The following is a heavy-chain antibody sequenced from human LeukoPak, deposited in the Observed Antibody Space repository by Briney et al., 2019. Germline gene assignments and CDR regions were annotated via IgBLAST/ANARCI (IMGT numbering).Heavy chain of an antibody. Sequence: KGGESLKISCKGSGYSFTSYWIGWVRQMPGKGLEWMGWMNPNSGNTGYAQKFQGRVTMTRNTSISTAYMELSSLRSEDTAVYYCARGRRYSSSWNSYYYYYGMDVWGQGTTVTVSS. CDR2: MNPNSGNT. CDR3: ARGRRYSSSWNSYYYYYGMDV. CDR1: GYSFTSYW. J-gene: IGHJ6*02. D-gene: IGHD6-13*01. V-gene: IGHV1-8*02.